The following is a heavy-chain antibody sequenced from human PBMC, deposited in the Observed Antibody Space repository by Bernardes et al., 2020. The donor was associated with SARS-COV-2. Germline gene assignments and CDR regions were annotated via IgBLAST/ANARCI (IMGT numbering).Heavy chain of an antibody. CDR1: GYTFTSYY. CDR3: ARDNGPVEMATISTQPFDY. V-gene: IGHV1-46*03. Sequence: ASVKVSCKASGYTFTSYYMHWVRQAPGQGLEWMGIINPSGGSTSYAQKFQGRVTMTRDTSTSTVYMELSSLRSEDTAVYYCARDNGPVEMATISTQPFDYWGQGTLVTVSS. J-gene: IGHJ4*02. D-gene: IGHD5-12*01. CDR2: INPSGGST.